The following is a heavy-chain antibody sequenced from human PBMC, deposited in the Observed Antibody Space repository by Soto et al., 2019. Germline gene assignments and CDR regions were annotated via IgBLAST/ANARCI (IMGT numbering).Heavy chain of an antibody. V-gene: IGHV4-31*03. CDR1: GGSISSGGYY. Sequence: SETLSLTCTVSGGSISSGGYYWSWIRQHPGKGLEWIGYIYYSGSTYYNPSLKSRVTMSVDTSKNQLSLNLTSLTAADTAVYYCARDWFPRFDPWGPGTLVTVSS. D-gene: IGHD3-10*01. J-gene: IGHJ5*02. CDR2: IYYSGST. CDR3: ARDWFPRFDP.